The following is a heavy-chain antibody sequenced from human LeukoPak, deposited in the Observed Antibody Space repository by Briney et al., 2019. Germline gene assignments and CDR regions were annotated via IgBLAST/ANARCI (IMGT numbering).Heavy chain of an antibody. CDR3: ARRGSTSDSAYFLDP. D-gene: IGHD3-16*01. J-gene: IGHJ5*02. V-gene: IGHV1-2*02. Sequence: ASVRVSCKASGYTFTGYYIHWVRQAPGQGLEWMGWINPKSGGTKYAQKFQGRVTMTRDTSISTAYMDLSRLRSDDTGVYYCARRGSTSDSAYFLDPWGQGTLATVSS. CDR1: GYTFTGYY. CDR2: INPKSGGT.